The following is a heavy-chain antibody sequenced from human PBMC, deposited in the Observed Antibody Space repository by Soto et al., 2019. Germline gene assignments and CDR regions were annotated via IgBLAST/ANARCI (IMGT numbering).Heavy chain of an antibody. CDR3: AKDRRIYSSSSTGYYYYGMDV. CDR1: GFTFSSYA. CDR2: ISGSGGST. D-gene: IGHD6-6*01. J-gene: IGHJ6*02. V-gene: IGHV3-23*01. Sequence: GGSLRLSCAASGFTFSSYAMSWVRQAPGKGLEWVSAISGSGGSTYYADSVKGRFTISRDNSKNTLYLQMNSLRAEGTAVYYCAKDRRIYSSSSTGYYYYGMDVWGQGTTVTVSS.